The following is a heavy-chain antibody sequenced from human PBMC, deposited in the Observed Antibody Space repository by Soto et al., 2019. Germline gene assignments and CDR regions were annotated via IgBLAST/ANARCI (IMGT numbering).Heavy chain of an antibody. Sequence: KQSQTLSLTCAISGDSVSSNSAAWNWIRQSPSRGLEWLGRTYYRSKWYNDYAVSVKSRITINPDTSKNQFSLQLKSVTPEDTAVYYGAREASTYGGYDYGDPLHSPRRLSSSAYYYYYMDVWGKGTTVTVSS. CDR1: GDSVSSNSAA. D-gene: IGHD4-17*01. V-gene: IGHV6-1*01. CDR2: TYYRSKWYN. CDR3: AREASTYGGYDYGDPLHSPRRLSSSAYYYYYMDV. J-gene: IGHJ6*03.